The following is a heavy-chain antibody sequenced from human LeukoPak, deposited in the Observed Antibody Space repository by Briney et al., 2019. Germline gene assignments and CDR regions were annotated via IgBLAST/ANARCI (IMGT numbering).Heavy chain of an antibody. CDR1: GFTFSSYA. CDR2: ISGSGDST. Sequence: GGSLRLSCAASGFTFSSYAMSWVRQAPGKGLEWVSFISGSGDSTYYADSVKGRFTISRDNSKSTLHLQMSSLRVEDTALYYCAKDGYYASRNAPSYFDYWGQGTLVTVSS. V-gene: IGHV3-23*01. CDR3: AKDGYYASRNAPSYFDY. J-gene: IGHJ4*02. D-gene: IGHD3-10*01.